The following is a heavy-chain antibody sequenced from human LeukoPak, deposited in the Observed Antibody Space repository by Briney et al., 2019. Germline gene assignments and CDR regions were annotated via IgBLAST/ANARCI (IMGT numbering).Heavy chain of an antibody. D-gene: IGHD3-3*01. V-gene: IGHV1-69*01. J-gene: IGHJ3*02. CDR1: GGTFSSYA. CDR3: ARVEASITIFGVVSTDAFDI. Sequence: ASVKVSCKASGGTFSSYAISWVRQAPGQGLEWMGGIIPIFGTANYAQKFQGRVTITADESTSTAYMELSSLRSEDTAVYYCARVEASITIFGVVSTDAFDIWGQGTMVTVSS. CDR2: IIPIFGTA.